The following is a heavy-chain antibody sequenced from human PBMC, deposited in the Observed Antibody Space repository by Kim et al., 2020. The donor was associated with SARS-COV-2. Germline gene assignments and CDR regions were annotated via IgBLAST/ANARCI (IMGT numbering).Heavy chain of an antibody. J-gene: IGHJ4*02. CDR3: ARRGAVAGNPLFDY. Sequence: SETLSLTCTVSGGSISSSGYYWTWIRQSPGKGLDWIGSIFYSGTTYYSPSLKSRITISVDTSKNQFSLKLSSVTAADSAVYYCARRGAVAGNPLFDYWGQGPLVTVSS. CDR1: GGSISSSGYY. CDR2: IFYSGTT. V-gene: IGHV4-39*01. D-gene: IGHD6-19*01.